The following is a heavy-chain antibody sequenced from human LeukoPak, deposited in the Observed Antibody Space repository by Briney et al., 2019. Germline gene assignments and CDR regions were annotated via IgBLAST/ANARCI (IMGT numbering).Heavy chain of an antibody. Sequence: SETLSLTCAVSGYSISSGYYWGWIRQHPGKGLEWIGSIYHSGSTYYNPSLKSRVTISVDTSKNQFSLKLSSVTAADTAVYYCARVGRFLEWFRGAFDPWGQGTLVTVSS. D-gene: IGHD3-3*01. CDR1: GYSISSGYY. CDR3: ARVGRFLEWFRGAFDP. J-gene: IGHJ5*02. CDR2: IYHSGST. V-gene: IGHV4-38-2*01.